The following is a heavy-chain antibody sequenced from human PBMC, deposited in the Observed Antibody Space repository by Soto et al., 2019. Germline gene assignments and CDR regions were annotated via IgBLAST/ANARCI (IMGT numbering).Heavy chain of an antibody. D-gene: IGHD3-10*01. CDR2: ISYDGSDK. Sequence: QVQLVESGGGVVQPGRSLRLSCAASGFPFTSYGMHWFGEGPDKGLEWGAIISYDGSDKYYAASVNGRFTISRDNSKNSLYLQMNSLRPEDTALYYCVGGQYYFDYRGQGTLVIVSS. CDR3: VGGQYYFDY. CDR1: GFPFTSYG. V-gene: IGHV3-30*03. J-gene: IGHJ4*02.